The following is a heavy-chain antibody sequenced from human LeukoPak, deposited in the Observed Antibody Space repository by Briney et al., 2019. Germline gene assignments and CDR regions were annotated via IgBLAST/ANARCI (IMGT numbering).Heavy chain of an antibody. J-gene: IGHJ4*02. Sequence: ASVKVSCKASGYTFTSYYMHWVRQAPGQGLEWMGIINPSGGSTSYAQKFQGRVTTTRDTSTSTVYMELSSLRSEDTAVYYCARATYYYDSSGFGPFDYWGQGTLVTVSS. CDR2: INPSGGST. D-gene: IGHD3-22*01. V-gene: IGHV1-46*01. CDR3: ARATYYYDSSGFGPFDY. CDR1: GYTFTSYY.